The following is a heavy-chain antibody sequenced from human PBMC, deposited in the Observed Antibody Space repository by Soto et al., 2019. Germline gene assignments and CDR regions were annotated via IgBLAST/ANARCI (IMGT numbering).Heavy chain of an antibody. Sequence: EVQLVESGGGLVPPGGSLRLSCAASGFTFSNYWMHWVRQVPGKGLVWVSRINTDGRETNYADSVKGRFTVSRDNAKNTQFLQMNSRRVEDTAVYYCARDGEGYWGQGTLVTVSS. CDR1: GFTFSNYW. V-gene: IGHV3-74*01. J-gene: IGHJ4*02. CDR2: INTDGRET. CDR3: ARDGEGY. D-gene: IGHD2-21*01.